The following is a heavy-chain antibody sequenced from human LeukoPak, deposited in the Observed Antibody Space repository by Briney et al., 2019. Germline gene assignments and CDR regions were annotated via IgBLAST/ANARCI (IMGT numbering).Heavy chain of an antibody. J-gene: IGHJ4*02. CDR1: GFTFSSYG. V-gene: IGHV3-30*18. D-gene: IGHD3-10*02. CDR3: AKVVRGPWPTTL. CDR2: ISYDGSNK. Sequence: GGSLRLSCAASGFTFSSYGMHWVRQAPGKGLEWVAVISYDGSNKYYADSVKGRFTISRDNSKNTLYLQMNSLRAEDTAVYYCAKVVRGPWPTTLWGQGTLVTVSS.